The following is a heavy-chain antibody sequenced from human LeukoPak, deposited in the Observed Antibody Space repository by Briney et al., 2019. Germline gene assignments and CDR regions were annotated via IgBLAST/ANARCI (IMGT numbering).Heavy chain of an antibody. D-gene: IGHD2-21*01. CDR3: ATLRLGYSFDY. CDR1: GFTFDDYA. Sequence: GGSLRLSCAASGFTFDDYAMHWVPQAPGKGLEWVSLISGDGGSTYYADSVKVLFTISRDNSKNTLYLQMNSLRAEDTAVYYCATLRLGYSFDYWGQGTLVTVSS. CDR2: ISGDGGST. J-gene: IGHJ4*02. V-gene: IGHV3-43*02.